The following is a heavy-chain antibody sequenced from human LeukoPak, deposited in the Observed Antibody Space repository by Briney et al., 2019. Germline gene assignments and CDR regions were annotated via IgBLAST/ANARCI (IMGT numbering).Heavy chain of an antibody. Sequence: GGSLRLSCGASGLNFSGYAMSWVRQAPGKGLQWVSAISGATYRTYYADSVRGRFTISRDISKNTLYLQMNNLRAEDTAIYYCAKDTFVELSYLHHWGQGTLVTVSS. D-gene: IGHD1-26*01. CDR3: AKDTFVELSYLHH. CDR1: GLNFSGYA. CDR2: ISGATYRT. V-gene: IGHV3-23*01. J-gene: IGHJ4*02.